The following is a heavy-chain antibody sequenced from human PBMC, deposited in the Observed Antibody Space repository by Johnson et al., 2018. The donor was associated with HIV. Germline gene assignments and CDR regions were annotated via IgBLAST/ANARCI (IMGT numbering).Heavy chain of an antibody. CDR3: ARDPRGVIVAPSDAFDI. CDR1: GFTFSSYW. D-gene: IGHD3-10*01. J-gene: IGHJ3*02. CDR2: IKQDGSDK. Sequence: VQLVESGGGLVQPGGSLRLSCAASGFTFSSYWMSWVRQAPGKGLEWVANIKQDGSDKYYVDSVKGRFTISRDNAKNSLFLQMNSLRAGDTAVYYCARDPRGVIVAPSDAFDIWGQGTMVTVSS. V-gene: IGHV3-7*01.